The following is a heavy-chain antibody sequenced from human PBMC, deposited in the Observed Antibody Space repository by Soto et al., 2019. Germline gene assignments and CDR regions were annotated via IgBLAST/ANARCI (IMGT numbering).Heavy chain of an antibody. D-gene: IGHD6-19*01. CDR2: ISGSGGST. V-gene: IGHV3-23*01. J-gene: IGHJ1*01. CDR1: GFTFSSYA. Sequence: EVQLLESGGGLVQPGGSLRLSCAASGFTFSSYAMSWVRQAPGKGLEWVSAISGSGGSTYYADSVKGRFTISRDNSKNTLYLQMNSLRAEDTAVYYCAKDKAVAGRRFAEYFQHWGQGTLVTVSS. CDR3: AKDKAVAGRRFAEYFQH.